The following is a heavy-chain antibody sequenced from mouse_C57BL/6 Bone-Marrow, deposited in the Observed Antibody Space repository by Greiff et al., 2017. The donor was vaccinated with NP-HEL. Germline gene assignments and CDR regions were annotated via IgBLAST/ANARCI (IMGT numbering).Heavy chain of an antibody. V-gene: IGHV3-6*01. Sequence: DVKLVESGPGLVKPSQSLSLTCSVTGYSITSGYYWNWIRQFPGNKLEWMGYISYDGSNNYNPSLKNRISITRDTSKNQFFLKLNSVTTEDTATYYCARALPSLSYWGQGTTLTVSS. CDR1: GYSITSGYY. J-gene: IGHJ2*01. CDR2: ISYDGSN. CDR3: ARALPSLSY.